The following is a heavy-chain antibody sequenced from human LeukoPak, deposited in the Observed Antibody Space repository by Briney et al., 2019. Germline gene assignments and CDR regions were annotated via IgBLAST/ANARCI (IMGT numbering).Heavy chain of an antibody. V-gene: IGHV4-31*03. Sequence: SETLSLTCTVSGGSISSGGYYWSWIRQHPGKGLEWIGYIYYSGSTYYNPSLKSRVTMFVDMSNNQFSLKLRSVTAADTAVYYCARSYCSSTTCYAVGAFDVWGQGTMVTVSS. CDR3: ARSYCSSTTCYAVGAFDV. D-gene: IGHD2-2*01. CDR2: IYYSGST. CDR1: GGSISSGGYY. J-gene: IGHJ3*01.